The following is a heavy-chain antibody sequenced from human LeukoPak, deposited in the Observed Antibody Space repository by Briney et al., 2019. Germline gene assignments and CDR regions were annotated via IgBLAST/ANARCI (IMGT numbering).Heavy chain of an antibody. CDR3: ARVSTTTHDSSGYTLDY. CDR2: IYYSGST. Sequence: SETLSLTCTVSGGSISSSSYYWGWIRQPPGKGLEWIGSIYYSGSTYYNPSLKSRVTISVATSKNQFSLKLSSVTAADTAVYYCARVSTTTHDSSGYTLDYWGQGTLVTVSS. V-gene: IGHV4-39*07. D-gene: IGHD3-22*01. J-gene: IGHJ4*02. CDR1: GGSISSSSYY.